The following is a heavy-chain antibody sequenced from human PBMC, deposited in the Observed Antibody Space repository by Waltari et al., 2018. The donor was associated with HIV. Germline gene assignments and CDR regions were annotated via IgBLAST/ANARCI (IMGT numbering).Heavy chain of an antibody. V-gene: IGHV1-2*02. Sequence: QVQLVQSGAEVKKPGASVKVSCKASGYTFSDYYMHWVRQDPGQGLEWMGWINPNSGGTRYAEKFQGRVTMTRDTSISTAYMELSRLRFDDTAVYYCARVFRGTVNYFDSRLGHWGQGTLVTVSS. CDR2: INPNSGGT. D-gene: IGHD3-22*01. CDR3: ARVFRGTVNYFDSRLGH. CDR1: GYTFSDYY. J-gene: IGHJ5*02.